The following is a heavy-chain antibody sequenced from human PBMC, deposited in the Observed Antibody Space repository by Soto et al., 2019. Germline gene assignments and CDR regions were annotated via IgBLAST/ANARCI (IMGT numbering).Heavy chain of an antibody. CDR1: GFSLSTSGVG. J-gene: IGHJ4*02. CDR2: IYWNDDK. CDR3: AHRREGYCSGGSCLPVDY. Sequence: QITLKESGPTLVKPTQTLTLTCTFSGFSLSTSGVGVGWIRQPPGKALEWLALIYWNDDKRYSPSLKSRLTLNKDTSKNQVVLTMTNMDPVDTATYYCAHRREGYCSGGSCLPVDYWGQGTLVTVSS. D-gene: IGHD2-15*01. V-gene: IGHV2-5*01.